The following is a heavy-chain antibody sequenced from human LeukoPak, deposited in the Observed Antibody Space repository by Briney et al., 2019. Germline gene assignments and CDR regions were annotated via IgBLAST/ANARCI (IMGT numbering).Heavy chain of an antibody. CDR1: GGTFSSYT. Sequence: SVKVSCKASGGTFSSYTISWVRQAPGQGLEWMGRIIPILGIANYAQKFQGRVTITADKSTSTAYMELSSLRSEDTAVYYCARLSLTMIVVVHDAFDIWGQGTMVTVSS. V-gene: IGHV1-69*02. J-gene: IGHJ3*02. CDR3: ARLSLTMIVVVHDAFDI. CDR2: IIPILGIA. D-gene: IGHD3-22*01.